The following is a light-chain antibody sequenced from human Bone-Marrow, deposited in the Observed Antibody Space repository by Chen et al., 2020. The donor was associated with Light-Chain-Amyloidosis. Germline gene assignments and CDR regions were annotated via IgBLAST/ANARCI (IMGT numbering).Light chain of an antibody. CDR2: RDT. J-gene: IGLJ2*01. V-gene: IGLV3-25*03. CDR1: DLPTKY. CDR3: QSADSSGTYEVI. Sequence: SYQLTKPPWVSVSPGQTASIAGAGDDLPTKYAYWYQQKPGQAPVLVIHRDTERPSGISERFSGSSSGTTATLTISGVQAEDEADYHCQSADSSGTYEVIFGGGTKLTVL.